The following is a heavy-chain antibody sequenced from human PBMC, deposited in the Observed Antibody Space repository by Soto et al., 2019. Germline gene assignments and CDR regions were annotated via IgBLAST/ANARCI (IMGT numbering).Heavy chain of an antibody. Sequence: EVQLVESGGGLVQPGRSLRLSCAASGFTFGDYAMHWVRQAPGKGLEWVSGICWNSGSIGYADYVKGRFNISRENAKNSLYQQMSSLRAEDTALYYWAKEVRKFDDYYYYMDVWGKGTTVTVSS. CDR3: AKEVRKFDDYYYYMDV. CDR2: ICWNSGSI. V-gene: IGHV3-9*01. CDR1: GFTFGDYA. J-gene: IGHJ6*03.